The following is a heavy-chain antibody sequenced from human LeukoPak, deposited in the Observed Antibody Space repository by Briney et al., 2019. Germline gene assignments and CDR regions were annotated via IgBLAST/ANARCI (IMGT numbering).Heavy chain of an antibody. D-gene: IGHD3-9*01. J-gene: IGHJ4*02. Sequence: ASVKVSCKASGYTFTGYYMHWVRQAPGQGLEWMGWINPNSGGTNYAQKFQGRVTMTRDTSISTAYMELSGLRSDDTAVYYCARLMYYDILTGYYPGDYWGQGTLVTVSS. CDR2: INPNSGGT. CDR3: ARLMYYDILTGYYPGDY. V-gene: IGHV1-2*02. CDR1: GYTFTGYY.